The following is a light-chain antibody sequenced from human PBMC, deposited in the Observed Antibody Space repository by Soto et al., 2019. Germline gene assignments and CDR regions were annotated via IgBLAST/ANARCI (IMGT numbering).Light chain of an antibody. J-gene: IGLJ1*01. CDR2: DVS. CDR3: SSYTSSSTLEGV. Sequence: QSALTQPASVSGSPGQSITISCTGTSSDVGGYNYVSWYQQHPGKAPKVMIYDVSNRPSGVSNRFSGSKSGNTASLTISGLQAEDDTDYYCSSYTSSSTLEGVFGTGTKVTFL. CDR1: SSDVGGYNY. V-gene: IGLV2-14*01.